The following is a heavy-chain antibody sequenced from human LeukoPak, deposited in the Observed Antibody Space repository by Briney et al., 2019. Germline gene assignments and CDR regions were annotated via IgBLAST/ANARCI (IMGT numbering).Heavy chain of an antibody. V-gene: IGHV4-39*01. D-gene: IGHD5-24*01. Sequence: PSETLSLTCTVSGGSISSSSYYWGWIRQPPGKGLEWIGSIYYSGTTYYNPSLKSRVTISADTSKNQFSLKLSSVTAADTAVYYCGRHSYRGWLQLFDYWGQGTRVTVSS. CDR2: IYYSGTT. CDR1: GGSISSSSYY. CDR3: GRHSYRGWLQLFDY. J-gene: IGHJ4*02.